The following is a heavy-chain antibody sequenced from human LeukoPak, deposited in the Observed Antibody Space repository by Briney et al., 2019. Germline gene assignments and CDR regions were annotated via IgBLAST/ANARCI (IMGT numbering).Heavy chain of an antibody. D-gene: IGHD2-21*02. CDR3: AREKEYCGGDCYHDAFDI. J-gene: IGHJ3*02. V-gene: IGHV1-24*01. CDR2: FDPENGDT. CDR1: GYTLTELS. Sequence: GASVKVSCKVSGYTLTELSIHWVRQAPGKGLEWMGGFDPENGDTIYAQKFQGRVTMTRDMSTSTVYMELSSLRSEDTAVYYCAREKEYCGGDCYHDAFDIWGQGTMVTVSS.